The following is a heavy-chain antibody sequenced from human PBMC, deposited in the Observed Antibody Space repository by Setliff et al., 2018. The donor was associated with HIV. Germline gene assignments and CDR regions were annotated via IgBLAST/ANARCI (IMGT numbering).Heavy chain of an antibody. CDR1: GGSISGYH. D-gene: IGHD6-13*01. Sequence: PSETLSLTCTVSGGSISGYHWNWLRQTPGKGLEWIGYIYTSRGTNYNHSLRTRVIISVDTSNQFSLKLSTVTAADAAVYYCARSPSYRSSWEYYFDYWGQGILVTVSS. CDR3: ARSPSYRSSWEYYFDY. CDR2: IYTSRGT. J-gene: IGHJ4*02. V-gene: IGHV4-4*09.